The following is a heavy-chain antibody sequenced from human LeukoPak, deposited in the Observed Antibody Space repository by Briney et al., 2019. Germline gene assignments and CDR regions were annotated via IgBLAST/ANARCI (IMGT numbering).Heavy chain of an antibody. D-gene: IGHD5-24*01. CDR3: ATPREMATIALRY. CDR2: IYSGGST. CDR1: GFTVSSNY. Sequence: GGSLRLPCAASGFTVSSNYMSWVRQAPGKGLEWGSVIYSGGSTYYADSVKGRFTLSRDNSKHTLYLQMNSLRAEDTAVYYCATPREMATIALRYWGQGTLVTVSS. J-gene: IGHJ4*02. V-gene: IGHV3-53*01.